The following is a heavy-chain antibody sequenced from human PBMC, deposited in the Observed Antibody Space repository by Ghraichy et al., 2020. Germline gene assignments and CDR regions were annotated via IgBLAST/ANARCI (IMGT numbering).Heavy chain of an antibody. V-gene: IGHV4-59*01. J-gene: IGHJ6*02. Sequence: SETLSLTCTVSGGSISSDYWSWIRQPPGKGLEWIGYIHYSESTNYNPSLKSRVTISVDTSKNQISLMLSSVTAADTAVYFCARVMKGDYYYYGMYVSGQGTTFTVSS. CDR1: GGSISSDY. D-gene: IGHD1-26*01. CDR3: ARVMKGDYYYYGMYV. CDR2: IHYSEST.